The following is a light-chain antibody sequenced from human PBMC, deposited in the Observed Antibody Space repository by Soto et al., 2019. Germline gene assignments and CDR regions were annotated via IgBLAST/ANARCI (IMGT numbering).Light chain of an antibody. CDR3: QQYNNWPPIT. Sequence: EIVMTQSPATLSVSPGERATLSCRASQSVSGNLAWYQQKPGQAPRLLIYAASTRATGIPARFSGSGSGTEFTITISSLQSADFAVYSCQQYNNWPPITVGPGTKVDIK. J-gene: IGKJ3*01. CDR1: QSVSGN. CDR2: AAS. V-gene: IGKV3-15*01.